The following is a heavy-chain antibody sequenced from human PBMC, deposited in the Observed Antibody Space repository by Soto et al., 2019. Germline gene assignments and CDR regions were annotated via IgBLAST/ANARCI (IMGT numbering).Heavy chain of an antibody. CDR1: GFTFSSYG. CDR3: ARSPYSVSYLAYFDY. CDR2: ISYDGSNK. J-gene: IGHJ4*02. Sequence: QVQLVESGGGVVQPGRSLRLSCAASGFTFSSYGMHWVRQAPGKGLEWVAVISYDGSNKYYADSVTGRFTISRDKSKNTLYLQMNSLRAEDTAVYYCARSPYSVSYLAYFDYWGQGTLVTVSS. V-gene: IGHV3-30*03. D-gene: IGHD1-26*01.